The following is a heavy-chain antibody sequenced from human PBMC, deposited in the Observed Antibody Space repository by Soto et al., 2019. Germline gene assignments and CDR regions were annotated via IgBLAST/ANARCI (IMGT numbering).Heavy chain of an antibody. D-gene: IGHD4-4*01. CDR1: GGSISSYY. V-gene: IGHV4-59*08. Sequence: SETLSLTCTVSGGSISSYYWSWIRQPPGKGLEWIGYIYYSGSTNYNPSLKSRVTISVDTSKNQFSLKLSSVTAADTAVYYCARLTSTTEIAYWGQGTLVTVSS. CDR2: IYYSGST. J-gene: IGHJ4*02. CDR3: ARLTSTTEIAY.